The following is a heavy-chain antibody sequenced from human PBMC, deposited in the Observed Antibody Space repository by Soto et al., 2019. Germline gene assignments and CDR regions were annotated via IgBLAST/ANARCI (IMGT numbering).Heavy chain of an antibody. V-gene: IGHV4-39*01. CDR1: GDSISSRSYY. Sequence: SETLSLTCTVTGDSISSRSYYWGWIRQPPGKGLEWIGSIYYSGSTYNNPSLRSRVSMSIDTSKDQFSLKLKSVTAADTAIYFCAKGGTSHIYGIDAWGPGTAVTVSS. D-gene: IGHD3-16*01. J-gene: IGHJ6*02. CDR2: IYYSGST. CDR3: AKGGTSHIYGIDA.